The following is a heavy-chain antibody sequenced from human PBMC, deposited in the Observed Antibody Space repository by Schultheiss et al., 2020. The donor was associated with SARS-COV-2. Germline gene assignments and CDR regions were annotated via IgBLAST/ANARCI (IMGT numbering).Heavy chain of an antibody. CDR3: ARGREGTRSPFDL. CDR2: IYPGDSDT. V-gene: IGHV5-51*01. J-gene: IGHJ3*01. D-gene: IGHD1-7*01. Sequence: GESLKISCKGWIGWVRQMPGKGLEWMGIIYPGDSDTRYSPSFQGQVTISVDKSISTAYLQWSSLKASDTAMYYCARGREGTRSPFDLWGQGTMVTVSS.